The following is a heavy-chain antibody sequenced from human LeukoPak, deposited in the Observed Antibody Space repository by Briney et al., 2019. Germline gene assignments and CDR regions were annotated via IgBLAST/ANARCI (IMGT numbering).Heavy chain of an antibody. J-gene: IGHJ4*02. CDR2: ISGSGGST. Sequence: PGGSLRLSCAASGFTFSSYEMNWVRQAPGKGLEWVSAISGSGGSTYYADSVKGRFTISRDNSKNTLYLQMNSLRAEDTAVYYCATAPYYYDSSGYPKVDYWGQGTLVTVSS. D-gene: IGHD3-22*01. CDR1: GFTFSSYE. CDR3: ATAPYYYDSSGYPKVDY. V-gene: IGHV3-23*01.